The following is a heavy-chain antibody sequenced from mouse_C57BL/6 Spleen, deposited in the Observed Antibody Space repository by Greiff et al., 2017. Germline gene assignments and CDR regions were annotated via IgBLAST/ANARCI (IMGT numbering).Heavy chain of an antibody. V-gene: IGHV1-52*01. CDR2: IDPSDSET. D-gene: IGHD2-2*01. CDR3: ARSTMVTFDV. CDR1: GYTFTSYW. Sequence: QVQLKQPGAELVRPGSSVKLSCKASGYTFTSYWMHWVKQRPIQGLEWIGNIDPSDSETHYNQKFKDKATLTVDKSSSTAYMQLSSLTSEDSAVYYCARSTMVTFDVWGTGTTVTVSS. J-gene: IGHJ1*03.